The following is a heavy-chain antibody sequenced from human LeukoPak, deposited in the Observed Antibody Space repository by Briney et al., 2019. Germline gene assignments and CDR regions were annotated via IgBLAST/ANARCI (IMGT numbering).Heavy chain of an antibody. Sequence: GGSLRLSCAASGFTFSSYGMHWVRQAPGKGLEWVAVIWYDGSNKYYADSVKGRFTISRDNSKNTLYLQTNSLRAEDTAVYYCARELAVAGTMLDYWGQGTLVTVSS. CDR2: IWYDGSNK. CDR3: ARELAVAGTMLDY. V-gene: IGHV3-33*01. J-gene: IGHJ4*02. CDR1: GFTFSSYG. D-gene: IGHD6-19*01.